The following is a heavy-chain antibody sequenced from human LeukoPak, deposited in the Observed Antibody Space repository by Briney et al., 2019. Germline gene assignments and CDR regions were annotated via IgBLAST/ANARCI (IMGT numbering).Heavy chain of an antibody. CDR3: AKGQYYDILTGYAY. CDR1: GFTFSSYA. D-gene: IGHD3-9*01. J-gene: IGHJ4*02. CDR2: ISGSGGST. V-gene: IGHV3-23*01. Sequence: PGGSLRLSCAASGFTFSSYAMSWVRQAPGKGLEWVSAISGSGGSTYYADSVKGRFTISRDNSKNTLYLQMNSLRAEDTAVYYCAKGQYYDILTGYAYWGQGTLVTVSS.